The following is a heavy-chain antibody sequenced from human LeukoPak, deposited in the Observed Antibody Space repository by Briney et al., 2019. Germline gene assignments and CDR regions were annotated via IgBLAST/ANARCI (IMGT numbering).Heavy chain of an antibody. Sequence: SETLSLTCSVSGVSISSPNYYWGWIRQPPGKGLDWIGSFYYSGKTYYNPSLKGRVTISVDTSKNQFSLKLTSVTAADTAVYYCARDIGYYGSGSSDRYYYYYYMDVWGKGTTVTVSS. CDR1: GVSISSPNYY. CDR2: FYYSGKT. J-gene: IGHJ6*03. V-gene: IGHV4-39*07. D-gene: IGHD3-10*01. CDR3: ARDIGYYGSGSSDRYYYYYYMDV.